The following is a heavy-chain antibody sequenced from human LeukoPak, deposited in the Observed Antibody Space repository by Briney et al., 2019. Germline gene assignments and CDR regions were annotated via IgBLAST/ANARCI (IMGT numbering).Heavy chain of an antibody. Sequence: PSQTLSLTCTVSGGSISSGDYYWSWIRQPPGKGLEWIGYIYYSGSTYYNPSLKSRVTISVDTSKNQFSLKLSSVTAADTAVYYCARHVYGDFLIDYWGQGTLVTVSS. D-gene: IGHD4-17*01. CDR3: ARHVYGDFLIDY. CDR1: GGSISSGDYY. J-gene: IGHJ4*02. CDR2: IYYSGST. V-gene: IGHV4-30-4*01.